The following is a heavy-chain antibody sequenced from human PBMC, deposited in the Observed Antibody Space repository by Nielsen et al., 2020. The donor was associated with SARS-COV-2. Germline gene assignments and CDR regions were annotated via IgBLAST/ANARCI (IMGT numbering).Heavy chain of an antibody. V-gene: IGHV3-9*01. CDR1: GFTFDDYA. CDR3: AKDSYDFWSGYPYGMDV. CDR2: ISWNSGSI. D-gene: IGHD3-3*01. Sequence: SLKISCAASGFTFDDYAMHWVRQAPGKGLEWVSGISWNSGSIGYADSVKGRFTISRDNAKNSLYLQMNSLRAEDTAVYYCAKDSYDFWSGYPYGMDVWGQGTTVTVSS. J-gene: IGHJ6*02.